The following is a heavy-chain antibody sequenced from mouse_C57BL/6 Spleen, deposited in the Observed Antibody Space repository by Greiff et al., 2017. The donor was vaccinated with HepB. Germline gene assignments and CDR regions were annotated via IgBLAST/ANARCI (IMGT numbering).Heavy chain of an antibody. CDR1: GFTFSSYA. CDR3: ARFYGNYVDYAMDY. Sequence: DVKLVESGGGLVKPGGSLKLSCAASGFTFSSYAMSWVRQTPEKRLEWVATISDGGSYTYYPDNVKGRFTISRDNAKNNLYLQMSHLKSEDTAMYYCARFYGNYVDYAMDYWGQGTSVTVSS. CDR2: ISDGGSYT. V-gene: IGHV5-4*03. D-gene: IGHD2-1*01. J-gene: IGHJ4*01.